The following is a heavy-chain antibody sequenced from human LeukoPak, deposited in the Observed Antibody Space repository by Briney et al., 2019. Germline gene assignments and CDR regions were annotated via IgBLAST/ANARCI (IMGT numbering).Heavy chain of an antibody. CDR3: ARDLGGSSSSFDY. D-gene: IGHD6-6*01. CDR1: GFTFSDYY. Sequence: GGSLRLSRAASGFTFSDYYMSWIRQAPGKGLEWVSYISSSGSTIYYADSVKGRFTISRDNAKNSLYLQMNSLRAEDTAVHYCARDLGGSSSSFDYWGQGTLVTVSS. J-gene: IGHJ4*02. V-gene: IGHV3-11*01. CDR2: ISSSGSTI.